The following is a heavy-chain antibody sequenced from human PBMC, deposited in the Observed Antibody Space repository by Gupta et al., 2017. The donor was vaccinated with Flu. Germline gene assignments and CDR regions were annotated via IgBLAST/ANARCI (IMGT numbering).Heavy chain of an antibody. Sequence: VRQAPGKGLEWVSGISWNSGSIGYADSVKGRFTISRDNAKNSLYLQMNSLRAEDTALYYCAKGRLGSYVRFDPWGREPWSPSPQ. D-gene: IGHD1-26*01. V-gene: IGHV3-9*01. J-gene: IGHJ5*02. CDR3: AKGRLGSYVRFDP. CDR2: ISWNSGSI.